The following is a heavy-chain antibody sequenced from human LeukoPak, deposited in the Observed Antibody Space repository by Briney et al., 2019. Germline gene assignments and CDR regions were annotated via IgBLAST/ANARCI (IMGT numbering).Heavy chain of an antibody. CDR1: GFTFSSYW. CDR3: ARDGAYYGSGSYRYYYYYYGIDV. CDR2: INSDGSST. V-gene: IGHV3-74*01. J-gene: IGHJ6*04. Sequence: PGGSLRLSCAASGFTFSSYWMHWVRQAPGKGLVWVSRINSDGSSTSYADSVKGRFTISRDNAKNTLYLQMNSLRAEDTAVYYCARDGAYYGSGSYRYYYYYYGIDVWGKGTTVTVSS. D-gene: IGHD3-10*01.